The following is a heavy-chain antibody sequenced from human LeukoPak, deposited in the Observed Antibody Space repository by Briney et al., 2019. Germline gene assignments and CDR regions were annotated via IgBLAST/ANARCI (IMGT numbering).Heavy chain of an antibody. CDR3: ARDILGATNFFDP. D-gene: IGHD1-26*01. CDR2: INSDGSRT. Sequence: GGSLRLSCAASGFTFSTYWTHWVRQAPGKGLVWVSHINSDGSRTTYADSVKGRFTISRDNAKNTLYLQMNSLSAEDTAVYYCARDILGATNFFDPWGQGTLVTVSS. CDR1: GFTFSTYW. J-gene: IGHJ5*02. V-gene: IGHV3-74*01.